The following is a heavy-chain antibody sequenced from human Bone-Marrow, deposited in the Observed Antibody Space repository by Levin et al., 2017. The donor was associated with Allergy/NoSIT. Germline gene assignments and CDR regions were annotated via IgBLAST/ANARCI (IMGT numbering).Heavy chain of an antibody. CDR1: GFTFNSYA. Sequence: GSLRLSCAASGFTFNSYAMSWVRQAPGKGLEWVSAISGSASSTYYADSVKGRFTISRDNSKYTLYLQMNSLRVEDTAVYYCAKIPYDFWGVYYGMDVWGQGTTVTVSS. J-gene: IGHJ6*02. CDR2: ISGSASST. D-gene: IGHD3-3*01. CDR3: AKIPYDFWGVYYGMDV. V-gene: IGHV3-23*01.